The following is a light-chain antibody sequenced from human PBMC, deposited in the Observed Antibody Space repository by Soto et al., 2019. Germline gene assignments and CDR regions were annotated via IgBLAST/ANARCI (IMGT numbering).Light chain of an antibody. V-gene: IGLV2-14*01. CDR2: EVT. Sequence: QSVLTQPASVSGSPGQSITISCTATSSDVGGYNYVSWYQQHPGKAPKLMIYEVTNRPSGVSNRFSGSKSGNTASLTISGLQAEDEADYYCSSYTSSSTPVFGGGTKLTVL. CDR3: SSYTSSSTPV. J-gene: IGLJ3*02. CDR1: SSDVGGYNY.